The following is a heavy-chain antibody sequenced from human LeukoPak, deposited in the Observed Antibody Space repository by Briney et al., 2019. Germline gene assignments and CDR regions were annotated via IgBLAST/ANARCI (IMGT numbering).Heavy chain of an antibody. CDR2: IKDDGSDK. Sequence: GGSLRLSCGPSGFTFSDSWMSWFRQAPGQGLEWVASIKDDGSDKYYLDSVRGRFTISRDNAEDSLYLQLDDLRAEDTAVFYCARHLLRGQNFDYWGQGTLVTVSS. CDR1: GFTFSDSW. V-gene: IGHV3-7*01. J-gene: IGHJ4*02. CDR3: ARHLLRGQNFDY.